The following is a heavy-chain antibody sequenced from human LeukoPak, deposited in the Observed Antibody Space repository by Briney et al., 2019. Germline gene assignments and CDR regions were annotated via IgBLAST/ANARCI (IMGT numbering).Heavy chain of an antibody. Sequence: GSSVKVSCKTSRGTFNNYAISWVRQAPGQGLEWMGRVVPMFGIRNYPQTFRGRVNITADKATNTVYMELRSLRAEDTAIYYCATEPSRSYSFDHLDFWGLGTPVTVSS. V-gene: IGHV1-69*04. CDR3: ATEPSRSYSFDHLDF. J-gene: IGHJ4*02. D-gene: IGHD5-12*01. CDR1: RGTFNNYA. CDR2: VVPMFGIR.